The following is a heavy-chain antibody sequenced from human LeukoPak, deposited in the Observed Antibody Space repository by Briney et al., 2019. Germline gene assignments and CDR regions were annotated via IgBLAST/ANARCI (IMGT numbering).Heavy chain of an antibody. CDR3: ATGRVDYGDYGVVKH. D-gene: IGHD4-17*01. Sequence: GGSLRLSCAASGFTFSNAWMSWVRQAPGKGLEWVAVISYDGINEYYVDSVKGRFTISRDNSKNSLYLQMESLTIEDTAVYYCATGRVDYGDYGVVKHWGQGTLVTVSS. CDR1: GFTFSNAW. J-gene: IGHJ1*01. V-gene: IGHV3-30*03. CDR2: ISYDGINE.